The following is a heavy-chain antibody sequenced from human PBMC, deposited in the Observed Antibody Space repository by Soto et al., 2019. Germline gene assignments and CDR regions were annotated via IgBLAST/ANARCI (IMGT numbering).Heavy chain of an antibody. CDR3: AAPDYYGSGSDNYYYYGMDV. CDR1: GFTFSSYS. V-gene: IGHV3-21*01. D-gene: IGHD3-10*01. Sequence: GGSLRLSCAASGFTFSSYSMNWVRQAPGKGLEWVSSISSRSYIYYADSVKGRFTISRDNAKNSLYLQMNSLRAEDTAVYYCAAPDYYGSGSDNYYYYGMDVWGQGTTVTVSS. J-gene: IGHJ6*02. CDR2: ISSRSYI.